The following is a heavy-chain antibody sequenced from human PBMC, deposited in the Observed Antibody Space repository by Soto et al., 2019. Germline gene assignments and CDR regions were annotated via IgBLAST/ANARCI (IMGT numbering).Heavy chain of an antibody. CDR3: ARDLTYYDSSGYYGAPMSH. V-gene: IGHV3-30-3*01. J-gene: IGHJ4*02. Sequence: PGGSLRLSCAASGFTFSSYAMHWVRQAPGKGLEWVAVISYDGSNKYYADSVKGRFTISRDNSKNTLYLQMNSLRAEDTAVYYCARDLTYYDSSGYYGAPMSHWGQGTLVTVSS. CDR1: GFTFSSYA. D-gene: IGHD3-22*01. CDR2: ISYDGSNK.